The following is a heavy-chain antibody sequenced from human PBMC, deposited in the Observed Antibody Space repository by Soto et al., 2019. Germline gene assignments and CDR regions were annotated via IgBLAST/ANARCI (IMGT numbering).Heavy chain of an antibody. J-gene: IGHJ4*02. Sequence: GGSLRLSCAASGFTFSSYAMAWVRQAPGKGLEWVSVISGSGDSTYYADSVQGRFTISRDHSKNTLFLQMNSLRVEDSAVYYCANHGGDYMWYYFDYWGQGTLVTVSS. V-gene: IGHV3-23*01. CDR2: ISGSGDST. CDR1: GFTFSSYA. D-gene: IGHD2-21*01. CDR3: ANHGGDYMWYYFDY.